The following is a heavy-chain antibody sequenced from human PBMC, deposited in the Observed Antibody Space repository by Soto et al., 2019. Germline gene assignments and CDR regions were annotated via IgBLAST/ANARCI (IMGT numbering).Heavy chain of an antibody. CDR3: ARGYGSTSPYFDY. Sequence: QVQLVESGGGVVQPGRSLRLSCAASGFPFSSYGMHWVRQAPGKGLEWVAVIWDDGSTKFYADSVKGRFTVSRENSKNTLSLQVNSLRAEDTAVYYCARGYGSTSPYFDYWGQGTLVTVSS. V-gene: IGHV3-33*01. CDR1: GFPFSSYG. D-gene: IGHD1-7*01. J-gene: IGHJ4*02. CDR2: IWDDGSTK.